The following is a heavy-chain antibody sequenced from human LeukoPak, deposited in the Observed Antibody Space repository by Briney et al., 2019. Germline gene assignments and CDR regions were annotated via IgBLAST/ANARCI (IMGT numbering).Heavy chain of an antibody. Sequence: ASVKVSCKASGGTFSSYAISWVRQAPGQGLEWMGGIIPIFGTANYAQKFQGRVTITADESTSTAYMELSSLRSEDTAVYYCARVAYYDSSGYYYEGSFFDYWGQGTLVTVSS. J-gene: IGHJ4*02. CDR3: ARVAYYDSSGYYYEGSFFDY. CDR2: IIPIFGTA. D-gene: IGHD3-22*01. V-gene: IGHV1-69*13. CDR1: GGTFSSYA.